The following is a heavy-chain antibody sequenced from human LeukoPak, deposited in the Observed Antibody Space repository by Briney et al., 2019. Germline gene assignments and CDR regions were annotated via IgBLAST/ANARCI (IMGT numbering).Heavy chain of an antibody. V-gene: IGHV4-4*09. CDR2: IYTSGST. Sequence: PSETLSLTCTVSGGSISSYYWSWIRQPPGKRLEWIGYIYTSGSTNYNPSLKSRVTISVDTSKNQFSLKLSSVTAADTAVYYCARHGHYYYYMNVWGKGTTVTVSS. CDR1: GGSISSYY. CDR3: ARHGHYYYYMNV. J-gene: IGHJ6*03.